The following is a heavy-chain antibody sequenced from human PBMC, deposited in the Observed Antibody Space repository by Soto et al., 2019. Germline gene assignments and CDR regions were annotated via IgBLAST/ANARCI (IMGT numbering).Heavy chain of an antibody. V-gene: IGHV3-30*03. Sequence: QVQLVESGGGVVQPGRSLRLSCAASGFTFSSYGMHWIRQAPGKGLEWLAVISYDVINEYYADSVKGRFTISRDNSKNTLFLQMNSLRAEDTAVYYCTRSLGGSSYFVSDYWGQGTLVTVSS. D-gene: IGHD2-15*01. J-gene: IGHJ4*02. CDR3: TRSLGGSSYFVSDY. CDR1: GFTFSSYG. CDR2: ISYDVINE.